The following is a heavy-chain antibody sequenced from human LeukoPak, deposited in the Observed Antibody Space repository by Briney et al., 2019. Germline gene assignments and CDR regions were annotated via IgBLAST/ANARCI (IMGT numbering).Heavy chain of an antibody. CDR3: AQYGSGSYYYYYYGMDV. Sequence: SVKVSCKASGGTFSSYAISWVRRAPGQGLEWMGGIIPIFGTANYAQKFQGRVTITADKSTSTAYMELSSLRSEDTAVYYCAQYGSGSYYYYYYGMDVWGKGTTVTVSS. V-gene: IGHV1-69*06. CDR1: GGTFSSYA. CDR2: IIPIFGTA. J-gene: IGHJ6*04. D-gene: IGHD3-10*01.